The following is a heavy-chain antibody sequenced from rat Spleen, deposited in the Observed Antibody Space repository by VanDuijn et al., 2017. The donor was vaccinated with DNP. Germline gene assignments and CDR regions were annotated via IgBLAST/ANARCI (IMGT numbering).Heavy chain of an antibody. CDR2: ISTGGGNS. CDR1: GFTFSKYG. Sequence: EVQLVESGGDLVQPGRSLKLSCAASGFTFSKYGMAWVRQAPTQGLEWVASISTGGGNSYYRDSVKGRFTISRDNAKNTQYLQMDSLRSEDTATYYCARDDYGSSGAMDAWGQGTSVTVSS. V-gene: IGHV5S13*01. J-gene: IGHJ4*01. D-gene: IGHD1-3*01. CDR3: ARDDYGSSGAMDA.